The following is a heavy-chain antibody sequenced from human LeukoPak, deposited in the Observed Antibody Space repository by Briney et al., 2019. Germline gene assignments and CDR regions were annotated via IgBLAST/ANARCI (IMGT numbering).Heavy chain of an antibody. CDR3: AREYCSSTSCRFSDRFDP. Sequence: PSETLSLTCTVSGGSISSHYWSWIRQPPGKGLEWIGYIYYSGSTNYNPSLKSRVTISVDTSKNQFSLKLSSVTAADTAVYYCAREYCSSTSCRFSDRFDPWGQGTLVTVSS. D-gene: IGHD2-2*01. J-gene: IGHJ5*02. V-gene: IGHV4-59*11. CDR2: IYYSGST. CDR1: GGSISSHY.